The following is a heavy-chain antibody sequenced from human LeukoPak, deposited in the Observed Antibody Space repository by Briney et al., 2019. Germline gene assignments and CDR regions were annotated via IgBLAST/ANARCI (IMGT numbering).Heavy chain of an antibody. CDR1: GGSISSSNW. J-gene: IGHJ5*02. Sequence: TPSGTLSLTCAVSGGSISSSNWWSWVRQPPGKGLEWIGEIYHSGSTNYNPSLKSRVTISVDKSKNQFSLKLSSVTAADTAVYYCARAPHDFWSGYYRSWFDPWGQGTLVTVSS. CDR3: ARAPHDFWSGYYRSWFDP. V-gene: IGHV4-4*02. CDR2: IYHSGST. D-gene: IGHD3-3*01.